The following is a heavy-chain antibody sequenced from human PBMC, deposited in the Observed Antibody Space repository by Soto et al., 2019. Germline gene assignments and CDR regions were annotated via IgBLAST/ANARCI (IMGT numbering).Heavy chain of an antibody. Sequence: SQTLSLTCAISGDSVSSDITSWNWIRQSPSRGLEWLGRTYYRSKWFHDYAASVKSRITINPDTSKNQFSLELNSMTPEDAAVYYCARGNALDVWGQGTVVTVSS. J-gene: IGHJ3*01. CDR2: TYYRSKWFH. CDR1: GDSVSSDITS. V-gene: IGHV6-1*01. CDR3: ARGNALDV. D-gene: IGHD3-10*01.